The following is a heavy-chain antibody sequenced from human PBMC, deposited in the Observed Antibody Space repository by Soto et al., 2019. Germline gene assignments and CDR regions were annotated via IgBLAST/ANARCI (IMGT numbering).Heavy chain of an antibody. Sequence: SETLSLTCTVSGGSISSSSYYWGWIRQPPGKGLESIGSIYYSGSTYYNPSLKSRVTISVDTSKNQFSLKLSSVTAADTAVYYCARMVELAVAGSYYFDYWGQGTLVTVSS. CDR3: ARMVELAVAGSYYFDY. CDR2: IYYSGST. V-gene: IGHV4-39*01. J-gene: IGHJ4*02. CDR1: GGSISSSSYY. D-gene: IGHD6-19*01.